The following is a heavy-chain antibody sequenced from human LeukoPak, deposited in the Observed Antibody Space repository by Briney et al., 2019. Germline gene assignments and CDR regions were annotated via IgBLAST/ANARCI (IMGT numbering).Heavy chain of an antibody. Sequence: ASVKVSCKASGYTFTGYYMHWVRQAPGQGLEWMGRINPNSGGTNYAQKFQGRVTMTRDTSISTAYMELSRLRSDDTAVYYCARGLYRDYYYYMDVWGKGTTVTVSS. J-gene: IGHJ6*03. CDR2: INPNSGGT. CDR1: GYTFTGYY. CDR3: ARGLYRDYYYYMDV. D-gene: IGHD2/OR15-2a*01. V-gene: IGHV1-2*06.